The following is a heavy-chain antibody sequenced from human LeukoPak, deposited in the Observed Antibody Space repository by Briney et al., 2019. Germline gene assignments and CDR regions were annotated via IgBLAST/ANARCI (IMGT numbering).Heavy chain of an antibody. V-gene: IGHV3-23*01. CDR2: ISGSGGST. CDR1: GFTFSSYA. D-gene: IGHD1-1*01. CDR3: AKDGPDKRYYYYGMDV. Sequence: GGFLRLSCAASGFTFSSYAMSWVRQAPGKGLEWVSAISGSGGSTYYADSVKGRFTISRDNSKNTLYLQMNSLRAEDTAVYYCAKDGPDKRYYYYGMDVWGQGTTVTVSS. J-gene: IGHJ6*02.